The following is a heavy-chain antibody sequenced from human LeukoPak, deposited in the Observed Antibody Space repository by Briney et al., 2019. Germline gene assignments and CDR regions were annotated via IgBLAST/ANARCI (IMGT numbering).Heavy chain of an antibody. CDR2: ISSSSSTI. J-gene: IGHJ4*02. Sequence: GGSLRLSCAASGLTISSYSMNWVRQAPGKGLQWVSFISSSSSTIYYADSVKGRFTISRDNAKNSLYLQMNSLRAEDTAVYYCARALWFGETFPAYWGQGTLVTVSS. V-gene: IGHV3-48*01. CDR3: ARALWFGETFPAY. CDR1: GLTISSYS. D-gene: IGHD3-10*01.